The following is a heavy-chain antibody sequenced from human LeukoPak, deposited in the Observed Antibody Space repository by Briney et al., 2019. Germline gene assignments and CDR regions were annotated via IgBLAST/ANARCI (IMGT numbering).Heavy chain of an antibody. J-gene: IGHJ4*02. V-gene: IGHV4-4*02. CDR3: ARVTVTTYYFDY. CDR1: GGSISSSDW. D-gene: IGHD4-17*01. Sequence: SGTLSLTCAVSGGSISSSDWWSWVRQPPGKGLEWIGEIYHSGSTNYNPSLKGRVTISVDKSKNQFSLKLSSVTAADTAVYYCARVTVTTYYFDYWGQGTLVTVSS. CDR2: IYHSGST.